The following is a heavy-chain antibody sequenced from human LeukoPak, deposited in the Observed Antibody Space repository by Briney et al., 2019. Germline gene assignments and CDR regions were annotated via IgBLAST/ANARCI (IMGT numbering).Heavy chain of an antibody. Sequence: PGGSLRLSCAASGFTFSDYYINWIRQAPGKGLEWVSYISNSGSAIYYADSVKGRFTISRDNAKNSLYLQMNSLRAEDTAVYYCAREEDTTMVAYFDYWGQGTLVTVSS. J-gene: IGHJ4*02. D-gene: IGHD5-18*01. V-gene: IGHV3-11*01. CDR2: ISNSGSAI. CDR3: AREEDTTMVAYFDY. CDR1: GFTFSDYY.